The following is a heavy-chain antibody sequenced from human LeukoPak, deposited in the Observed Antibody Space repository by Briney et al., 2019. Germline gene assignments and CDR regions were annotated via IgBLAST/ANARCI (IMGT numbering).Heavy chain of an antibody. Sequence: PGGSLRLSCAASGFSFNTYGMHWVRQAPGKGLEYVSAISSNGGSTYYADSVKGRFTISRDNSKNTLYLQMSSLRAEDTAVYYCVKMVLSPPDPAFDIWGQGTMVTVSS. J-gene: IGHJ3*02. CDR3: VKMVLSPPDPAFDI. V-gene: IGHV3-64D*06. CDR1: GFSFNTYG. CDR2: ISSNGGST. D-gene: IGHD2-8*01.